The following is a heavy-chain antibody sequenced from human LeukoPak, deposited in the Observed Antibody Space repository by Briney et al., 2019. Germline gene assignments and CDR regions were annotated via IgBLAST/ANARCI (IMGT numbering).Heavy chain of an antibody. D-gene: IGHD6-13*01. CDR2: IIPIFGTA. J-gene: IGHJ4*02. CDR3: ARDRIAAAGTREFDY. Sequence: GASVKVSCKASGGTSSSYAISWVRQAPGQGLEWLGGIIPIFGTANYAQKFQGRVTITADESTSTAYMELSSLRSEDTAVYYCARDRIAAAGTREFDYWGQGTLVTVSS. V-gene: IGHV1-69*13. CDR1: GGTSSSYA.